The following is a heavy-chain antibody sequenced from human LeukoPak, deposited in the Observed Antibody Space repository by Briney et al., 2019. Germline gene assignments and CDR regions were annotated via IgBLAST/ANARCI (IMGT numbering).Heavy chain of an antibody. CDR2: IYPSGTT. V-gene: IGHV4-4*02. J-gene: IGHJ4*02. D-gene: IGHD3-3*01. CDR3: AREGSGYSSEFDS. Sequence: SETLSLTCAVSGGSISSRNWWSWIRQPPGKGLEWIGEIYPSGTTNYNPSLKSRVSISIDKSNDQFSLNLSSVTAADTALYYCAREGSGYSSEFDSWGQGTLVTVSS. CDR1: GGSISSRNW.